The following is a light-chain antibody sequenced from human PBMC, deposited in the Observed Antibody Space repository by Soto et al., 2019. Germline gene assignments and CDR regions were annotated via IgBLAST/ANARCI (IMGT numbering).Light chain of an antibody. CDR3: SSYTSSSTNYV. CDR2: DVS. CDR1: SSDFGGYNY. J-gene: IGLJ1*01. Sequence: QSALTQPASVSGSPGQSITISCPGTSSDFGGYNYVSWYQQHPGKAPKLMIYDVSNRPSGVSIRFSGSKSGNTASLTISGLQAEDEADYYCSSYTSSSTNYVFGTGTKVTVL. V-gene: IGLV2-14*01.